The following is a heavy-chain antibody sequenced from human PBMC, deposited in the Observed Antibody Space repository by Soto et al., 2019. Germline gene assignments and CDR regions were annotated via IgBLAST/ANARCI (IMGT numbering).Heavy chain of an antibody. CDR1: GFTFSSYG. CDR3: ARGERGYSYGRFDY. J-gene: IGHJ4*02. Sequence: QVQLVESGGGVVQPGTSLRLSCAASGFTFSSYGMHWVRQAPGKGLEWVALIWYDASNKYYADSVKGRFTTSRDNSRNTLSLQMNSLRAEDTAVYYCARGERGYSYGRFDYWGQGILVTVSS. D-gene: IGHD3-10*01. CDR2: IWYDASNK. V-gene: IGHV3-33*01.